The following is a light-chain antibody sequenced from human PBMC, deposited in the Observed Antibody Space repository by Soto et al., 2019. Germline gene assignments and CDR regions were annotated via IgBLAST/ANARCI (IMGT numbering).Light chain of an antibody. Sequence: QSVLTQPPSASGTPGQRVTISCSGSRSNIGSNTVNWYQQLPGTAPKLLIYSNNQRPSGVPDRFSGSKSGTSASLAISGLQSEDEAEYYCAVWDDSLNGWVFGGGTKSPS. CDR2: SNN. CDR1: RSNIGSNT. V-gene: IGLV1-44*01. CDR3: AVWDDSLNGWV. J-gene: IGLJ3*02.